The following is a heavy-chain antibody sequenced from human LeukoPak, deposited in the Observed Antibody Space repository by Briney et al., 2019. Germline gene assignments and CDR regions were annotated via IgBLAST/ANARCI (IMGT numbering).Heavy chain of an antibody. CDR1: GFTFDDYA. Sequence: GGSLRLSCAASGFTFDDYAMHWVRQAPGKGLEWVSGISWNSGSIGYADSVKGRFTISRDNAKNSLHLQMNSLRAEDTALYYCAKGGEYSSSTYHYYMDVWGKGTTVTVSS. CDR2: ISWNSGSI. D-gene: IGHD6-6*01. V-gene: IGHV3-9*01. J-gene: IGHJ6*03. CDR3: AKGGEYSSSTYHYYMDV.